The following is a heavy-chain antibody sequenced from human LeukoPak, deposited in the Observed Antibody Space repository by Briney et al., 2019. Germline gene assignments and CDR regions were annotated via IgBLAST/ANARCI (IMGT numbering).Heavy chain of an antibody. Sequence: SQTLSLTCAISGDSVSSNSAAWNWIRQSPSRGLEWLGRTYYRSKWYNDYAVSVKSRITINPDTSKNQFSLQLNSVTPEDTAVYYCARDGVGATPRRGSLDYWGQGTLVTVSS. J-gene: IGHJ4*02. V-gene: IGHV6-1*01. CDR1: GDSVSSNSAA. D-gene: IGHD1-26*01. CDR2: TYYRSKWYN. CDR3: ARDGVGATPRRGSLDY.